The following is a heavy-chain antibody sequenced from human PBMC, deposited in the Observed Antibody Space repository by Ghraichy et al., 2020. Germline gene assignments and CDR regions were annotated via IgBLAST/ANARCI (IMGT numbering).Heavy chain of an antibody. V-gene: IGHV1-46*01. J-gene: IGHJ5*02. D-gene: IGHD3-3*01. CDR2: INPSGGST. CDR3: ARDGAEYDCSSDYPPRNWFDP. Sequence: ASVKVSCKAAGYTFTSYYIHWLRQAPGQGLEWMGIINPSGGSTNYAQKFQGRVTMTRDTSTSTVYMEVSSLRSEDTAVYYCARDGAEYDCSSDYPPRNWFDPWGQGTLVAVSS. CDR1: GYTFTSYY.